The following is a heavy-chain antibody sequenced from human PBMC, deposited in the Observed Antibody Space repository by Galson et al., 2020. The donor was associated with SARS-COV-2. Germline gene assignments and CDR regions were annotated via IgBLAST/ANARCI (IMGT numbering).Heavy chain of an antibody. CDR2: IYYSGST. CDR3: ASEGVTMVRGVIAPQYGMDV. J-gene: IGHJ6*02. Sequence: ASETLSLTCTVSGGSISSGGYYWSWIRQHPGKGLEWIGYIYYSGSTYYNPSLQSRVTISVDTSKNQFSLKLSSVTAADTAVYYCASEGVTMVRGVIAPQYGMDVWGQGTTVTVSS. V-gene: IGHV4-31*03. CDR1: GGSISSGGYY. D-gene: IGHD3-10*01.